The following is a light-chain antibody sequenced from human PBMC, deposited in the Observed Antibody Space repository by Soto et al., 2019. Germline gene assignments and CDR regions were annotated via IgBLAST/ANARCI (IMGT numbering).Light chain of an antibody. CDR3: SSYTSSNTLV. CDR2: EVS. V-gene: IGLV2-14*01. Sequence: QSALTQPASVSGSPGQSITISCTGTSSDVGGYKYVSWYQQHPGKAPKLMIYEVSNRPSGVSNRFSGSKSGNTASLTISGLQAEDEADYYCSSYTSSNTLVFGTGTKLTVL. J-gene: IGLJ1*01. CDR1: SSDVGGYKY.